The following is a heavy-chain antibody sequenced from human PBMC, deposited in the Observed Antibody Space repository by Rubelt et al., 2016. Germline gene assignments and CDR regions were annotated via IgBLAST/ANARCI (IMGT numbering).Heavy chain of an antibody. CDR3: ASIEIVVMLYVNDY. CDR2: INHSGST. CDR1: GYSISSGYF. J-gene: IGHJ4*02. D-gene: IGHD2-21*01. V-gene: IGHV4-38-2*02. Sequence: QVYLQESGPGLVKPSETLSLTCNVSGYSISSGYFWGWIRQPPGKGLEWIGEINHSGSTNYNPSLKSRVTMSVHTSKNLFSLKLRSWTAADTAVYYCASIEIVVMLYVNDYWGQGTLVTVSS.